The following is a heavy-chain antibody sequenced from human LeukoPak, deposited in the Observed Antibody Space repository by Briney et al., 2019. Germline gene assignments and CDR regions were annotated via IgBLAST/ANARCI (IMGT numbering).Heavy chain of an antibody. CDR1: GYTFTGYY. CDR3: ARAAGVVEGPDY. D-gene: IGHD2-15*01. V-gene: IGHV1-2*02. Sequence: ASVKVSCKAAGYTFTGYYMHWVRQAPGQGLEWMGWINPNSGGTNYAQKFQGRVTMTRDTSISTAYMELSRLRSDDTAVYYCARAAGVVEGPDYWGQGTLVTVSS. CDR2: INPNSGGT. J-gene: IGHJ4*02.